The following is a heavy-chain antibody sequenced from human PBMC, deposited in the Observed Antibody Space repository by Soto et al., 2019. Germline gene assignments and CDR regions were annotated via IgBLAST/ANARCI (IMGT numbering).Heavy chain of an antibody. D-gene: IGHD3-16*02. Sequence: QVPLIQSGPEVKRPGASVKLSCKASGYTFADYGIIWVRQAPGQGLEWVAWIASNTGNTDYAHNLRGRVTVTTDTYTNTAFLDLRSLTSDDTAFYYCARVDDDIWGPYLSGQYWGQGTLVTVSS. V-gene: IGHV1-18*04. J-gene: IGHJ4*02. CDR2: IASNTGNT. CDR1: GYTFADYG. CDR3: ARVDDDIWGPYLSGQY.